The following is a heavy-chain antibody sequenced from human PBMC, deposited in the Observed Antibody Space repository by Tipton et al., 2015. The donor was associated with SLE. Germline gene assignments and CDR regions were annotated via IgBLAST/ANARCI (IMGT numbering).Heavy chain of an antibody. CDR3: ARTPHYYGSGSRDY. D-gene: IGHD3-10*01. Sequence: TLSLTCTVSGGSISSYYWSWIRQPPGKGLEWIGYIYTSGSTNYNPSLKSRVTISVDTSKNQFSLKLSSVTAADTAVYYCARTPHYYGSGSRDYWGQGTLVTVSS. J-gene: IGHJ4*02. CDR2: IYTSGST. CDR1: GGSISSYY. V-gene: IGHV4-4*08.